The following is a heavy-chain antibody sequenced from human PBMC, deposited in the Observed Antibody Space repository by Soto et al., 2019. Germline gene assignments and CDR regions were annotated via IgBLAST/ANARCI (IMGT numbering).Heavy chain of an antibody. CDR3: ATRMPTNY. CDR1: GGSFSELY. CDR2: IDHTGRT. J-gene: IGHJ4*02. D-gene: IGHD1-1*01. Sequence: SETLSLTCAVYGGSFSELYWSWIRQPPGKGLEWIGEIDHTGRTSYNPSLKSRVTISVDTSKNQFSLKLSSVTAADTAVYYCATRMPTNYWGQGNLVTVSS. V-gene: IGHV4-34*01.